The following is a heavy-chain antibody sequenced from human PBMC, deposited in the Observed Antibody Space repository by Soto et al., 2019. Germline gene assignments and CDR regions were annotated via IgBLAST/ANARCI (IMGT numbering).Heavy chain of an antibody. CDR1: GGSISSYH. CDR2: VYYSGTT. D-gene: IGHD5-12*01. Sequence: SETLSLTCSVSGGSISSYHWSWIRQPPGKGLEWIGNVYYSGTTNYNPSLKSRVSISVDTSRNQFSLKLSSVTAADTAVYYCARDGGGYGWFDPWGQGTLVTVSS. CDR3: ARDGGGYGWFDP. V-gene: IGHV4-59*01. J-gene: IGHJ5*02.